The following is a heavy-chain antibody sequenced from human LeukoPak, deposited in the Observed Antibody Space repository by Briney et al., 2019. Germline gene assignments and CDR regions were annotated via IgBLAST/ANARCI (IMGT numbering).Heavy chain of an antibody. Sequence: GGSLRLSCAASGFTFSSYGMHWVRQAPGKGLEWVAFIRYDGSNKYYADSVKGRFTISRGNAKNTLYLQMNSLRGEDTAVYYCAKDQHMVRGVALDYWGQGTLVTVSS. V-gene: IGHV3-30*02. CDR2: IRYDGSNK. D-gene: IGHD3-10*01. CDR3: AKDQHMVRGVALDY. J-gene: IGHJ4*02. CDR1: GFTFSSYG.